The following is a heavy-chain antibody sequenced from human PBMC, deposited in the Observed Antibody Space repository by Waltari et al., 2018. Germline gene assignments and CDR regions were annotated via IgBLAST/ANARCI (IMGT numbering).Heavy chain of an antibody. CDR1: GYTFTDYY. CDR2: VAPGDGET. CDR3: ATGGTTLNLLFDY. V-gene: IGHV1-69-2*01. D-gene: IGHD1-1*01. Sequence: EVQLVQSGAEVKKPGATVKISCKVSGYTFTDYYMHWVQQAPGKGLEWMGLVAPGDGETRYAEKFQGRVTLTADTSTDTAYMELSSLRAEDTAVYYCATGGTTLNLLFDYWGQGTLVTVSS. J-gene: IGHJ4*02.